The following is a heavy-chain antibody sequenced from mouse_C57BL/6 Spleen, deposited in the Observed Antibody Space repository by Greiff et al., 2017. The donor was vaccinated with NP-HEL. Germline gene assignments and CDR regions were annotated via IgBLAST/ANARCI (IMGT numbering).Heavy chain of an antibody. CDR3: ARVTTVVAHWYFDV. V-gene: IGHV5-17*01. J-gene: IGHJ1*01. CDR1: GFTFSDYG. D-gene: IGHD1-1*01. CDR2: ISSGSSNI. Sequence: EVQLVESGGGLVKPGGSLKLSCAASGFTFSDYGMHWVRQAPEKGLEWVAYISSGSSNIYYADTVKGRFTISRDNAKNNLFLQMTRLRSEDTAMYYCARVTTVVAHWYFDVWGPGTTVTVSS.